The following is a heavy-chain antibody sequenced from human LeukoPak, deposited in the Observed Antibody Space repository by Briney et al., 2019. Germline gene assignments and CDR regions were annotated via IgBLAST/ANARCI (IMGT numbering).Heavy chain of an antibody. CDR3: AREYCSGGGCYAYFDC. CDR1: GYTFTAYY. D-gene: IGHD2-15*01. V-gene: IGHV1-2*06. J-gene: IGHJ4*02. CDR2: INPNSGDT. Sequence: ASVKVSCKASGYTFTAYYMHWVRQAPGQGLEWMGRINPNSGDTSYAQKFQGRVTMTRDTSISTAYMELSRLRSDDTAVYYCAREYCSGGGCYAYFDCWGQGTLVTVSS.